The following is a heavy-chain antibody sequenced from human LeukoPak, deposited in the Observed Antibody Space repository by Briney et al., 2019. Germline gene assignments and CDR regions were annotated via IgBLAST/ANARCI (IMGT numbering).Heavy chain of an antibody. CDR3: ASYIGACSGGSCYHWFDP. CDR1: GVTFSSYA. Sequence: ASVKVSCKASGVTFSSYAISWVRQAPGQGLEWMGRIILIFGTANYAQKFQGRVTITTDESTSTSYMELSSLRSEDTAVYYCASYIGACSGGSCYHWFDPWGQGTLVTVSS. J-gene: IGHJ5*02. CDR2: IILIFGTA. D-gene: IGHD2-15*01. V-gene: IGHV1-69*05.